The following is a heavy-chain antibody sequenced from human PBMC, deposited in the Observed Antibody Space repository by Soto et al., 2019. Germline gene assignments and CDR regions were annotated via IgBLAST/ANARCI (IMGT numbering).Heavy chain of an antibody. Sequence: GGSLRLSCAASGFTFSSYGMHWVLQAPGKGLEWVAVISYDGSNKYYADSVKGRFTISRDNSKNTLYLQMNSLRAEDTAVYYCAKGGPSGYSSSWYLGRFDYWGQGTLVTAPQ. CDR2: ISYDGSNK. CDR3: AKGGPSGYSSSWYLGRFDY. CDR1: GFTFSSYG. V-gene: IGHV3-30*18. J-gene: IGHJ4*02. D-gene: IGHD6-13*01.